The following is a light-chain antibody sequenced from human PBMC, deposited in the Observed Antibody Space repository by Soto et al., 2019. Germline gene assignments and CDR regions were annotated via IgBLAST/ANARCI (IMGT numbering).Light chain of an antibody. Sequence: QSALTQPASVSGPPGQSITISCTGTSSDVGSYNYVSWYQQHPGKAPKLMTYGVSNRPSGVSNRFSASKSANTASLTISGLQAEDEADYYCSSYTSSSTILFGGGTKLTVL. CDR3: SSYTSSSTIL. CDR1: SSDVGSYNY. V-gene: IGLV2-14*01. J-gene: IGLJ2*01. CDR2: GVS.